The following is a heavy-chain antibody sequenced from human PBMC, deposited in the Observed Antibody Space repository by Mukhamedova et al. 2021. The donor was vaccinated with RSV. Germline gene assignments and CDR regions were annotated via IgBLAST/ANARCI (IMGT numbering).Heavy chain of an antibody. J-gene: IGHJ6*03. Sequence: NTNYNPSLKSRVTISIDTSKNQFSLKLTSVTAADTAVYYCARGTYDDTGRYYYMDAWGKGTTVTVPS. CDR2: NT. CDR3: ARGTYDDTGRYYYMDA. D-gene: IGHD3-16*01. V-gene: IGHV4-34*01.